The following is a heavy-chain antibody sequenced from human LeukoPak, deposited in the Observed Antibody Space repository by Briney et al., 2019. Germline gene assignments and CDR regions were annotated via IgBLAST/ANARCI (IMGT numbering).Heavy chain of an antibody. Sequence: SQTLSLTCTVSGGSISSGSYYWSWIRQPAGKGLEWIGRIYTSGSTNYNPSLKSRLTISVDTSKNQFSLKLSSVTAADTAVYYCAREFYGSYRSYWYFDLWGRGTLGTVSS. J-gene: IGHJ2*01. CDR3: AREFYGSYRSYWYFDL. CDR2: IYTSGST. CDR1: GGSISSGSYY. D-gene: IGHD1-26*01. V-gene: IGHV4-61*02.